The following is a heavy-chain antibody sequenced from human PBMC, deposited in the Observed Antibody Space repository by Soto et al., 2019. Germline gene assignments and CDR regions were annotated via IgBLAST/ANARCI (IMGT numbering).Heavy chain of an antibody. CDR3: ARDRSITIFGVVIMVFDY. V-gene: IGHV3-7*05. CDR1: GFTFSSYW. CDR2: IKQDGSEK. Sequence: SLRLSCAASGFTFSSYWMSWVRQAPGKGLEWVANIKQDGSEKYYVDSVKGRFTISRDNAKNSLYLQMNSLRAEDTAVYYCARDRSITIFGVVIMVFDYWGQGTLVTVSS. J-gene: IGHJ4*02. D-gene: IGHD3-3*01.